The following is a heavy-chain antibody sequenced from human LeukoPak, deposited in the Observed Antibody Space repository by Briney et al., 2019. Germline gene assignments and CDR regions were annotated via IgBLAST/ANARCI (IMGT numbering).Heavy chain of an antibody. CDR3: ARSPYDILTGYYNYAFDI. CDR1: GYTFTGYY. CDR2: INPNSGGT. J-gene: IGHJ3*02. D-gene: IGHD3-9*01. Sequence: RASVKVSCKASGYTFTGYYMHWVRQAPGQGLEWMGWINPNSGGTNYAQKFQGRVTMTRDTSISTAYMELSRLRSDDTAVYYCARSPYDILTGYYNYAFDIWGQGTMVTVSS. V-gene: IGHV1-2*02.